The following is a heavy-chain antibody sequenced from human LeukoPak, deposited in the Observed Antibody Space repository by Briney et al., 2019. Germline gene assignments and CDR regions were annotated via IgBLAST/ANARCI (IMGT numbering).Heavy chain of an antibody. CDR2: INHSGST. J-gene: IGHJ5*02. Sequence: SETLSLTCAVYGGSFSGYYWSWIRQPPGKGLEWIGEINHSGSTNYNPSLKSRVTISVDTSKDQFSLKLSSVTAADTAVYYCARGGYYGSGNDFRFDPWGQGTLVTVSS. CDR3: ARGGYYGSGNDFRFDP. D-gene: IGHD3-10*01. V-gene: IGHV4-34*01. CDR1: GGSFSGYY.